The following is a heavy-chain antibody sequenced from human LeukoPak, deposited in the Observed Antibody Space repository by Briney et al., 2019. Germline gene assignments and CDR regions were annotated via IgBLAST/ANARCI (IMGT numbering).Heavy chain of an antibody. CDR3: AKDRRIVVVLFDI. D-gene: IGHD2-2*01. V-gene: IGHV3-23*01. CDR1: GFTFSSYA. Sequence: GGSLRPSCAASGFTFSSYAMSWVRQAPGKGLEWVSAISGSGGSTYYADSVKGRFTISRDNSKNTLYLQMNSLRAEDTAVYYCAKDRRIVVVLFDIWGQGTMVTVSS. J-gene: IGHJ3*02. CDR2: ISGSGGST.